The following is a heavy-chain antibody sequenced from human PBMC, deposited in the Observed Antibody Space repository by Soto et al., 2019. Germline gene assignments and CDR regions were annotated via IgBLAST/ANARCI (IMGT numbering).Heavy chain of an antibody. J-gene: IGHJ6*02. CDR3: STDIGIYGLDV. Sequence: EVQLVESGGGFVKPGGSLRLSCVASGLSFTNAWRSWVRQAPGKGPEWVGRIKSKTDGGTADYAAPVKGRVTISRDDSQNTLYLHMDSLKTEDTALYHCSTDIGIYGLDVWGQGTTVTVSS. D-gene: IGHD1-26*01. CDR1: GLSFTNAW. CDR2: IKSKTDGGTA. V-gene: IGHV3-15*01.